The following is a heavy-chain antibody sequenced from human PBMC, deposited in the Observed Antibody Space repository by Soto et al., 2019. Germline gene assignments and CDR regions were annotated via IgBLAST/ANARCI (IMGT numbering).Heavy chain of an antibody. CDR3: ARVGTDYGSGSPYYSDY. V-gene: IGHV3-21*06. CDR1: GFSFRSYY. Sequence: EVQLVESGGGLVKPGGSLRLSCAASGFSFRSYYLNWVRQAPGRGLEWVSSISPSSSFLSYADSVKGRFTISRDNAKSSVHLQMNSLRAEDMAVYFCARVGTDYGSGSPYYSDYWGQGTLVTVSS. D-gene: IGHD3-10*01. CDR2: ISPSSSFL. J-gene: IGHJ4*02.